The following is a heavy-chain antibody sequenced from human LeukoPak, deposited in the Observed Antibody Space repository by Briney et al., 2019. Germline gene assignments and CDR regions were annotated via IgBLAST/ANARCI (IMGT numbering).Heavy chain of an antibody. CDR2: IKSKTDGGTT. V-gene: IGHV3-15*01. J-gene: IGHJ4*02. CDR1: GFTFRKAW. CDR3: TTDPEVVVLDY. D-gene: IGHD3-22*01. Sequence: GGSLRLSCAASGFTFRKAWMSWVRQAPGKGLEWVGRIKSKTDGGTTDYAAPVKGRFSISRDDSKNTLYLQMNSLKTEDTAVYYCTTDPEVVVLDYWGQGTLVTVSS.